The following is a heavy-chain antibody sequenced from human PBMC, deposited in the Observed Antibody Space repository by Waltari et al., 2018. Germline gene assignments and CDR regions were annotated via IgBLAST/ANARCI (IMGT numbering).Heavy chain of an antibody. J-gene: IGHJ4*02. V-gene: IGHV4-38-2*01. CDR3: ARLGIPAANDY. Sequence: QVQLQESGPGLVKPSATLSLTCAVSGYSIRSGYYWGWIRQPPGKGLEWIGSIYHSGSTYYNPSLKSRVTISVDTSKNQFSLKLSSVTAADTAVYYCARLGIPAANDYWGQGTLVTVSS. CDR2: IYHSGST. D-gene: IGHD2-2*01. CDR1: GYSIRSGYY.